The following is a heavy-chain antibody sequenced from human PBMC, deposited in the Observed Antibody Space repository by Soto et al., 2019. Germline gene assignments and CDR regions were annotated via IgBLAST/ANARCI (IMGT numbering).Heavy chain of an antibody. CDR3: ATLPDFDF. J-gene: IGHJ4*02. CDR2: LSYTGVST. Sequence: GGSLRLSCAGSGFTLSTYSMSWVRQAPGKGLEWVSTLSYTGVSTYYADSVKGRFTVSRDDSKNTLYLQMNTLRAEDTAVYYCATLPDFDFWGPGTLVTVSS. V-gene: IGHV3-23*01. CDR1: GFTLSTYS.